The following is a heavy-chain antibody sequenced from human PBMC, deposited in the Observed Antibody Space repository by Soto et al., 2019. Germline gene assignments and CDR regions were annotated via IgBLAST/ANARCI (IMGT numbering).Heavy chain of an antibody. CDR1: GFTFSDYY. V-gene: IGHV3-72*01. D-gene: IGHD1-7*01. J-gene: IGHJ4*02. CDR3: ARSIPGPTSFYY. Sequence: EVHLVESGGGLVQPGGSLRLSCAGSGFTFSDYYIEWVRQAPGKGLEWVGRSRDKGNSYSTDYAASVKGRFTVSRDASKNSMYLQMNSLKAEDTALYYCARSIPGPTSFYYWGQGTLVTVSS. CDR2: SRDKGNSYST.